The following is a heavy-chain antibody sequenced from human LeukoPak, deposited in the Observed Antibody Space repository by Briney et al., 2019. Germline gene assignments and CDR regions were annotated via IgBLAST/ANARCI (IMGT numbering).Heavy chain of an antibody. J-gene: IGHJ4*02. CDR2: XXYSGXT. V-gene: IGHV4-59*01. CDR3: ARHERYSSNWFFSDY. Sequence: PSETLSLTCTXSGGXISXXXXXXXXXXPXXXXXXXXXXXYSGXTNYNPSLKXRVTISVDTSKNQFSLKLSSVTAADTAVYYCARHERYSSNWFFSDYWGQGSLVTVSS. D-gene: IGHD6-13*01. CDR1: GGXISXXX.